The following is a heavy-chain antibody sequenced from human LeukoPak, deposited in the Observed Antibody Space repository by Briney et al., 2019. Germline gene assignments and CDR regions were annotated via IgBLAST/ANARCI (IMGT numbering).Heavy chain of an antibody. D-gene: IGHD6-6*01. CDR1: GGTFSSYA. Sequence: SVKVSCKASGGTFSSYAISWVRQAPGQGLEWMGGIIPIFGTANYAQKFQGRVTITADESTSTAYMELSSLRSEDTAVYYCAKEPIEYSSSEDVWGQGTTVTVSS. J-gene: IGHJ6*02. V-gene: IGHV1-69*13. CDR2: IIPIFGTA. CDR3: AKEPIEYSSSEDV.